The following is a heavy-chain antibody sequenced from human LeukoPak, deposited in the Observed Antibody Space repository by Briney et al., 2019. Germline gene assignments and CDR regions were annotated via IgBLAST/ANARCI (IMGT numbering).Heavy chain of an antibody. V-gene: IGHV3-33*01. CDR3: ARDNDILTGYPDY. Sequence: GRSLRLSCAASGFTISSYGMHWVSQARGKGLEWVAVIWYDGSNKYYADSVKGRFTISRDNSKNTLYLQMNSLRAEDTAVYYCARDNDILTGYPDYWGQGTLLTVSS. CDR2: IWYDGSNK. D-gene: IGHD3-9*01. J-gene: IGHJ4*02. CDR1: GFTISSYG.